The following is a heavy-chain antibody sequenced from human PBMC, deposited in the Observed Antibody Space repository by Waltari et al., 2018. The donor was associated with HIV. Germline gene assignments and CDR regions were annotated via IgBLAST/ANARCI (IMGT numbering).Heavy chain of an antibody. CDR2: ISSSGNFK. CDR1: GFIFNSYS. CDR3: ARDSRGSTWSLNWFDP. D-gene: IGHD6-6*01. V-gene: IGHV3-21*01. Sequence: GFIFNSYSMNWVRQAPGKGPEWVSSISSSGNFKHYADSVKGRFTISRDNAENSLYLQMNGLRAEDTAIYYCARDSRGSTWSLNWFDPWGQGTLVTVSS. J-gene: IGHJ5*02.